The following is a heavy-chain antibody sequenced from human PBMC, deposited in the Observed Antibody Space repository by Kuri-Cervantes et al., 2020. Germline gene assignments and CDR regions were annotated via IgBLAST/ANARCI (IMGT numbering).Heavy chain of an antibody. J-gene: IGHJ4*02. CDR1: GGSFSGYY. CDR2: INHSGST. CDR3: ARVGGQLKTGTTGSDY. V-gene: IGHV4-34*01. Sequence: SETLSLTCAVYGGSFSGYYWSWIRQPPGKGLEWIGKINHSGSTNYNPSLKSRVTISVDTPKNQFSLKLNSVTAADTAVYYCARVGGQLKTGTTGSDYWGQGTLVTVSS. D-gene: IGHD1-1*01.